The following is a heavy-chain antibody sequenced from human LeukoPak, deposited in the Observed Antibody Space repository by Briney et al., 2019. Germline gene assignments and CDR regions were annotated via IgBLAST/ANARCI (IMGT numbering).Heavy chain of an antibody. V-gene: IGHV4-31*03. CDR2: IYYSGST. D-gene: IGHD4-17*01. Sequence: SETLSLTCTVSGGSISSGGYYWSWIRQHPGKGLEWIGYIYYSGSTYYNPSLKSRVTISVDTSKNQFSLKLSSVTAADTAVYYSARVAVTTKKDYFDYWGQGILVTVSS. CDR3: ARVAVTTKKDYFDY. J-gene: IGHJ4*02. CDR1: GGSISSGGYY.